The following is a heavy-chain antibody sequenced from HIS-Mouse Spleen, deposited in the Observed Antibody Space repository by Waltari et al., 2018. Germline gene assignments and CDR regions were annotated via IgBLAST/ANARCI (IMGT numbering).Heavy chain of an antibody. CDR3: ARGDFFGDWYFDL. CDR2: ISYDGSNK. V-gene: IGHV3-30-3*01. J-gene: IGHJ2*01. Sequence: QVQLVESGGGVVQPGRSLRLSCAASGFTFSSYAMHWVRQAPGKGLEWVAVISYDGSNKYYADSVKGRFTISRDNSKNTLYLQMNSLRAEDTAVYYCARGDFFGDWYFDLWGRGTLVTVSS. CDR1: GFTFSSYA. D-gene: IGHD3-16*01.